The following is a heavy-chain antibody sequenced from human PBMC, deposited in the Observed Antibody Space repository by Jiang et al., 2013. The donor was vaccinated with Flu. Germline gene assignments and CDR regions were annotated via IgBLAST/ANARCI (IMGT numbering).Heavy chain of an antibody. D-gene: IGHD3-16*01. J-gene: IGHJ5*02. CDR2: INAGNGNT. V-gene: IGHV1-3*01. CDR3: ARDLQVDKWGANWFDP. CDR1: GYTFTSYA. Sequence: KVSCKASGYTFTSYAMHWVRQAPGQRLEWMGWINAGNGNTKYSQKFQGRVTITRDTSASTAYMELSSLRSEDTAVYYCARDLQVDKWGANWFDPWGQGTLVTVSS.